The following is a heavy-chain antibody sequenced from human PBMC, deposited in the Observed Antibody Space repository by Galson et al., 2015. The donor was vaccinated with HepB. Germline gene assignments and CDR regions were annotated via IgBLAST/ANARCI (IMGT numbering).Heavy chain of an antibody. D-gene: IGHD2-2*01. Sequence: SLRLSCAASGFTFSSYGMHWVRQAPGKGLEWVAVISYDGSNKYYADSVKGRFTISRDNSKNTLYLQMNSLRAEDTAVYYCARTLVVPAVMERGYYFDYWGQGTLVTVSS. CDR3: ARTLVVPAVMERGYYFDY. CDR2: ISYDGSNK. J-gene: IGHJ4*02. V-gene: IGHV3-30*03. CDR1: GFTFSSYG.